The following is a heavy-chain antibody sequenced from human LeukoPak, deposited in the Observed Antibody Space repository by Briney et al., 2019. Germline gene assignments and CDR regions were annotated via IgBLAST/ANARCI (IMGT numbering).Heavy chain of an antibody. Sequence: SETLSLTCTVSGGSISSGGYSWSWIRQPPGKGLEWIGYIYHSGSTYYNPSLKSRVTISVDRSKNQFSLKLSSVTAADTAVYYCARTSIAARRANAFDIWGLGTMVTVSS. CDR3: ARTSIAARRANAFDI. V-gene: IGHV4-30-2*01. J-gene: IGHJ3*02. CDR2: IYHSGST. CDR1: GGSISSGGYS. D-gene: IGHD6-6*01.